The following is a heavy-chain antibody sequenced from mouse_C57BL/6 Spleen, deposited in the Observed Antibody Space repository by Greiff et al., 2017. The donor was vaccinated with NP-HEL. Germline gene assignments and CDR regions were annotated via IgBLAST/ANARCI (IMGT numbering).Heavy chain of an antibody. Sequence: QVQLQQPGAELVKPGASVKVSCKASGYTFTSYWMHWVKQRPGQGLEWIGRIHPSDSATNYNQKFKGKATLTVDKSSSTAYMQLSSLTSEDSAVYYCAIWEINWDSLAMDDWGQGTSVTVSS. J-gene: IGHJ4*01. CDR3: AIWEINWDSLAMDD. D-gene: IGHD4-1*01. CDR2: IHPSDSAT. V-gene: IGHV1-74*01. CDR1: GYTFTSYW.